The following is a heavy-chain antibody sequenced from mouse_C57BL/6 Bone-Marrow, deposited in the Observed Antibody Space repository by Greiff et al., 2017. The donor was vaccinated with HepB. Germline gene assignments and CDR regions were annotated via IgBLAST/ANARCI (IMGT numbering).Heavy chain of an antibody. CDR3: ARNYYGSRGDYFDY. CDR1: GYAFSSSW. V-gene: IGHV1-82*01. CDR2: IYPGDGDT. D-gene: IGHD1-1*01. Sequence: VKVVESGPELVKPGASVKISCKASGYAFSSSWMNWVKQRPGKGLEWIGRIYPGDGDTNYNGKFKGKATLTADKSSSTAYMQLSSMTSEDSAVYFCARNYYGSRGDYFDYWGQGTTLTVSS. J-gene: IGHJ2*01.